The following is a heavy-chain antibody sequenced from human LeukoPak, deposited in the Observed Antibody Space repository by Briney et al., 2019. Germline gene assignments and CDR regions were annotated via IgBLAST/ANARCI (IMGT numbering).Heavy chain of an antibody. Sequence: ASVKVSCKASGYTFTSYYMHWVRQAPGQGLAWMGRINTSDGGTNYAQKFQGRVTMTRDMSTSTVYMELSSLRSEDTAVYYCAREGYGSGTYLDYWGQGTLVTVSS. CDR1: GYTFTSYY. CDR3: AREGYGSGTYLDY. D-gene: IGHD3-10*01. CDR2: INTSDGGT. V-gene: IGHV1-46*01. J-gene: IGHJ4*02.